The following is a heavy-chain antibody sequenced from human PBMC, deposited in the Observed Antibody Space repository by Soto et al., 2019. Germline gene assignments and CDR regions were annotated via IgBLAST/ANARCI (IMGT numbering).Heavy chain of an antibody. V-gene: IGHV1-46*01. CDR1: GYTFTSYY. CDR3: ATDISSGSYLY. CDR2: INPSGGST. J-gene: IGHJ4*02. Sequence: ASVKVSCKASGYTFTSYYMHWVRQAPGRGLEWMGIINPSGGSTSYAQKFQGRVTMTTDTSTSTVYMELSSLRSEDTAVYYCATDISSGSYLYWGQGTLVTVSS. D-gene: IGHD3-10*01.